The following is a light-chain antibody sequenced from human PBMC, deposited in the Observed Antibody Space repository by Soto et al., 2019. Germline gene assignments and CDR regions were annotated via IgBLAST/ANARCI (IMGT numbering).Light chain of an antibody. CDR2: GAY. J-gene: IGKJ1*01. CDR3: QQYKNWLWT. V-gene: IGKV3-15*01. CDR1: HTVSTN. Sequence: EIVLTQSPATLSVSPGERVTLSCRASHTVSTNLAWYQQRPGQAPRLLIYGAYTRATGIPARFSGSGSGTEFTFTITSLQSEDLAVYYCQQYKNWLWTFGQGTKVDI.